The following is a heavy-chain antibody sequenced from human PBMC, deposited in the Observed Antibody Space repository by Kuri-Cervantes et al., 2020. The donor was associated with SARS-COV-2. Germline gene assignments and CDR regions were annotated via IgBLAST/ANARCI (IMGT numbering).Heavy chain of an antibody. V-gene: IGHV3-23*01. J-gene: IGHJ3*02. CDR2: ISGSGGST. CDR3: ARDRYSSSWYFVSAFDI. D-gene: IGHD6-13*01. CDR1: GFTFSSYA. Sequence: GESLKISCAASGFTFSSYAMSWVRQAPGKGLEWVSAISGSGGSTYYADSVKGRFTISRDNSKNTLYLQMNSLRAEDTAVYYCARDRYSSSWYFVSAFDIWGQGTMVTVSS.